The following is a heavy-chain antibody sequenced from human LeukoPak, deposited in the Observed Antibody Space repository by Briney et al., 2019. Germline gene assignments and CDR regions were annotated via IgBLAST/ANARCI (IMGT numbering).Heavy chain of an antibody. CDR1: GFTVSSNY. Sequence: GGSLRLSCAASGFTVSSNYMSWVRQAPGKGLEWVSVIYSGGSTYYADSVKGRFTISRDNSKNTLYLQMNSLRAEDTAVYYCAKGYYYDSSGYPFDYWGQGTLVTVPS. CDR2: IYSGGST. J-gene: IGHJ4*02. D-gene: IGHD3-22*01. CDR3: AKGYYYDSSGYPFDY. V-gene: IGHV3-66*01.